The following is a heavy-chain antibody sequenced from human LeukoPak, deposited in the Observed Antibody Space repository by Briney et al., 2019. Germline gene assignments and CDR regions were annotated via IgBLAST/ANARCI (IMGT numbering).Heavy chain of an antibody. V-gene: IGHV4-39*07. CDR3: ARSGASSSGWPFDY. CDR2: IYYSGST. CDR1: GGSISSSSYY. J-gene: IGHJ4*02. Sequence: SETLSLTCTVSGGSISSSSYYWGWIRQPPGTRLEWIGSIYYSGSTYYNPSLKSRVTISVDTSKNQFSLKLSSVTAADTAVYYCARSGASSSGWPFDYWGQGTLVTVSS. D-gene: IGHD6-19*01.